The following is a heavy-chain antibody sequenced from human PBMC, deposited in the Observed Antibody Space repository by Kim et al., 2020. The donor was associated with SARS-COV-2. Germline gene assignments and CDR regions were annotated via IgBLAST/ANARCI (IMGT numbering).Heavy chain of an antibody. CDR3: VKGKGGMTTVTMRAPGDY. Sequence: GGSLRLSFSASGFTFSSYAMHWVRQAPGKGLEYVSAISSNGGSTYYADSVKGRFTISRDNSKNTLYLQMSSLRAEDTAVYYCVKGKGGMTTVTMRAPGDYWGQGTLVTVSS. CDR2: ISSNGGST. CDR1: GFTFSSYA. J-gene: IGHJ4*02. V-gene: IGHV3-64D*09. D-gene: IGHD4-17*01.